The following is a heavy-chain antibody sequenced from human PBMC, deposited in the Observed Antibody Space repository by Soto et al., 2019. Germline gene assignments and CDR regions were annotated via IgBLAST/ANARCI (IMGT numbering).Heavy chain of an antibody. J-gene: IGHJ6*02. CDR2: IIPIFGTA. CDR3: ASLDYAGYYYYGMDV. D-gene: IGHD4-17*01. Sequence: SVKVSCKASGGTLSSYAISWVRQAPGQGLEWMGGIIPIFGTANYAQKFQGRVTITADESTSTAYMELSSLRSEDTAVYYCASLDYAGYYYYGMDVWGQGTTVTVSS. CDR1: GGTLSSYA. V-gene: IGHV1-69*13.